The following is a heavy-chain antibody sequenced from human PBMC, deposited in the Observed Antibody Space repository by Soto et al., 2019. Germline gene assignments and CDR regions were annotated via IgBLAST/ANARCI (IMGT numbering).Heavy chain of an antibody. Sequence: QVQLVQSGAEVKKPGSSVKVSCKASGGTFNSYAISWVRQAPGQGLEWMGGIIPIFGTANYAQNFQGRVAITADESTSAAYMQLRSLRSEDTAVYYCALWGFRDGNKSKTNYGMDVCGQGTTVNVSS. CDR2: IIPIFGTA. V-gene: IGHV1-69*01. D-gene: IGHD3-10*01. CDR1: GGTFNSYA. CDR3: ALWGFRDGNKSKTNYGMDV. J-gene: IGHJ6*02.